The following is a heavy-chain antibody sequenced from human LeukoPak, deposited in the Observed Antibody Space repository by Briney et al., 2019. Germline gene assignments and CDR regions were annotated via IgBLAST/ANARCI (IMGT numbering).Heavy chain of an antibody. J-gene: IGHJ4*02. CDR1: GYTFTGYY. V-gene: IGHV1-2*02. Sequence: GASVKVSCKASGYTFTGYYMHWVRQAPGQGLEWMGWINPNSGGTNYAQKFQGRVTMTRDTSISTAYMELSRLRSDDTAVYYCAREWVVGATGVGNYWGQGTLVTVSS. CDR3: AREWVVGATGVGNY. CDR2: INPNSGGT. D-gene: IGHD1-26*01.